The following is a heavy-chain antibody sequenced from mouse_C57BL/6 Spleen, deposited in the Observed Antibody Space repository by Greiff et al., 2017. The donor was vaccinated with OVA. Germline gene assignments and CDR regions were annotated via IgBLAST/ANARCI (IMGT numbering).Heavy chain of an antibody. V-gene: IGHV14-2*01. D-gene: IGHD1-1*01. J-gene: IGHJ2*01. CDR3: ARSTVASYYFDY. CDR1: GFNIKDYY. Sequence: VTLKESGAELVKPGASVKLSCTASGFNIKDYYMHWVKQRTEQGLEWIGRIDPEDGETKYAPKFQGKATITADTSSNTAYLQLSSLTSEDTAVYYCARSTVASYYFDYWGQGTTLTVSS. CDR2: IDPEDGET.